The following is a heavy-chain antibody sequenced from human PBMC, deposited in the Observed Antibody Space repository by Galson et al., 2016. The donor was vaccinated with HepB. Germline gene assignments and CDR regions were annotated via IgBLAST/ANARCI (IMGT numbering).Heavy chain of an antibody. CDR1: GFTFSSYAM. J-gene: IGHJ4*02. CDR2: IYHSGST. CDR3: ARRKYFSGLFAKGTTFDY. V-gene: IGHV4-4*02. D-gene: IGHD6-19*01. Sequence: SLRLSCAASGFTFSSYAMHWVRQSPGKGLEWIGGIYHSGSTNYNPSLKSRVTISVDKSKNQFFLRLSSVTAADTAVYYCARRKYFSGLFAKGTTFDYWGQGTLVTVSS.